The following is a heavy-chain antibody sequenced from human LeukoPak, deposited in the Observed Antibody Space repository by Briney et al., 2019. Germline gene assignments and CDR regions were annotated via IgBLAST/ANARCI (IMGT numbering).Heavy chain of an antibody. CDR3: ASSGGDWEYYFDY. Sequence: GESLKISCKGCGYSFTRYWIGWVGPMPGKGLEWMGIIYPGDSDTRYSPSFQGQVTISADKSISTAYLQWSSLKASDTAMYYCASSGGDWEYYFDYWGQGTLVTVSS. CDR1: GYSFTRYW. V-gene: IGHV5-51*01. J-gene: IGHJ4*02. CDR2: IYPGDSDT. D-gene: IGHD2-21*02.